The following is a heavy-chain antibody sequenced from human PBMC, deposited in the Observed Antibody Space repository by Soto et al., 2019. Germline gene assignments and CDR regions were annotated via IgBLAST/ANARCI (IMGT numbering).Heavy chain of an antibody. CDR1: GFTFSSYA. J-gene: IGHJ4*02. CDR2: ISGGGGST. Sequence: GGSLRLSCAASGFTFSSYAMSWVRQAPGKGLEWVSAISGGGGSTYYADSVKGRFTISRDNSKNTLYLQMNSLRAEDTAVYYCAKKTLRGYSYVPWISHDDSSGYYLDYWGQGTLVTVSS. D-gene: IGHD3-22*01. V-gene: IGHV3-23*01. CDR3: AKKTLRGYSYVPWISHDDSSGYYLDY.